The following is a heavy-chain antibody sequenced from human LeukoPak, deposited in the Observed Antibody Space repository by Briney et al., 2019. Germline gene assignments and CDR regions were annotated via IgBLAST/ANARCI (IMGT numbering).Heavy chain of an antibody. D-gene: IGHD3-22*01. CDR2: ISRRSDDI. V-gene: IGHV3-21*05. Sequence: GGALRLSCEGSGFTFSSYGMNWVRQAPRKGLEWVSFISRRSDDINYADFVKGRFTISRDNAKNSLYLQMTSLRAEDTAVYYCARYFDTSGYPYYVDYWGRGALVTVSS. J-gene: IGHJ4*02. CDR3: ARYFDTSGYPYYVDY. CDR1: GFTFSSYG.